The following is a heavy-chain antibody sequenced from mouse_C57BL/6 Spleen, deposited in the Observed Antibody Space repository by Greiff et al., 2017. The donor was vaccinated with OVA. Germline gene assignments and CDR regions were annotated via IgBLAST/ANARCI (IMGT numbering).Heavy chain of an antibody. J-gene: IGHJ2*01. Sequence: VQLQQSGAELVKPGASVKISCKASGYAFSSYWMNWVKQRPGKGLEWIGQIYPGDGDTNYNGKFKGKATLTADKSSSTAYMQLSSLTSEDSAVYFCARCGRRTGYYFDYWDQGTTLTVSS. CDR3: ARCGRRTGYYFDY. CDR1: GYAFSSYW. D-gene: IGHD2-12*01. CDR2: IYPGDGDT. V-gene: IGHV1-80*01.